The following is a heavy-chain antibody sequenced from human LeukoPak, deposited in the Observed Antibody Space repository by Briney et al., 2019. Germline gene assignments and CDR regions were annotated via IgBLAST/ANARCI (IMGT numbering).Heavy chain of an antibody. J-gene: IGHJ4*02. D-gene: IGHD2-2*01. CDR3: ARWGGTYQTYFDY. V-gene: IGHV1-18*01. CDR2: ISGYTGNT. Sequence: GASVKVSCKTSGYTFTSHDISWVRQAPGQGLEWMGYISGYTGNTNYAQNLQDRVTMTTDTSTSTAYMELRSLRSDDTAVYYCARWGGTYQTYFDYWGQGTLVTVSS. CDR1: GYTFTSHD.